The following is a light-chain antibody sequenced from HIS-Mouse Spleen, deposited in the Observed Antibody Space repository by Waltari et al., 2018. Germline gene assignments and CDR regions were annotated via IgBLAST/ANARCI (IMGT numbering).Light chain of an antibody. CDR1: SSNIGSNY. CDR3: AAWDDSLSGVV. J-gene: IGLJ2*01. CDR2: RNN. V-gene: IGLV1-47*01. Sequence: QSVLTQPPSASGTPGQRGTISCSGSSSNIGSNYVYWYQQLPGTAPKLPIYRNNQRPQGVPHRFSGSKSGTSASLAISGLRSEDEADYYCAAWDDSLSGVVFGGGTKLTVL.